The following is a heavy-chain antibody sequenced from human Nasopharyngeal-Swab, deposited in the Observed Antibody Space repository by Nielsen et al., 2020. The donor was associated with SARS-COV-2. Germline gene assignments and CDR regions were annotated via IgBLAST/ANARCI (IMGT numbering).Heavy chain of an antibody. Sequence: GESLKISCAASGFTFSSYGMHWVRPAPGKGLEWVAVIWYDGSNKYYADSVKGRFTISRDNSKNSLYLQMKSLRAEDTAVYYCARDAGWSGGGYWGQGTLVTVSS. J-gene: IGHJ4*02. CDR1: GFTFSSYG. V-gene: IGHV3-33*01. D-gene: IGHD6-19*01. CDR3: ARDAGWSGGGY. CDR2: IWYDGSNK.